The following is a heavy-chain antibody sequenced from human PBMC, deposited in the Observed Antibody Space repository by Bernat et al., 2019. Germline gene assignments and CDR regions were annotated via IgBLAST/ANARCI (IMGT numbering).Heavy chain of an antibody. J-gene: IGHJ4*02. D-gene: IGHD6-25*01. CDR3: ARRSSRDADYFDY. CDR1: GGSISSSSYY. Sequence: QLQLQESGPGLVKPSETLSLTCTVSGGSISSSSYYWGWIRQPPGKGLEWIGSIYYSGSTYYNPSLKSRVTISVDTSKNQFSLKLSSVTAADTAVYYCARRSSRDADYFDYWGQGTLVTVSS. CDR2: IYYSGST. V-gene: IGHV4-39*01.